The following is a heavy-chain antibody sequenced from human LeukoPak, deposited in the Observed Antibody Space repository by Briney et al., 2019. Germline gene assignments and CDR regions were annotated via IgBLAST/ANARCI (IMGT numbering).Heavy chain of an antibody. Sequence: SQTLSLTCTVSGGSISSYYWSWIRQPPGEGLEWIGYISNGGITNYNPSLKSRVTISVHTSKNQLSLKLSSVTAADTAVYHRVRLQPNSGEWAFDIWGQGTMVTVSS. CDR2: ISNGGIT. CDR3: VRLQPNSGEWAFDI. V-gene: IGHV4-59*01. J-gene: IGHJ3*02. CDR1: GGSISSYY. D-gene: IGHD6-19*01.